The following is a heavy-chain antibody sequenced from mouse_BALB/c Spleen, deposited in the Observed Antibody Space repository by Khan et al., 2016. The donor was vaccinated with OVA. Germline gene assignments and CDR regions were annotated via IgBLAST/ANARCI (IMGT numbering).Heavy chain of an antibody. D-gene: IGHD1-1*02. CDR1: GFSLITYD. CDR3: GGGWGRSYCFDY. V-gene: IGHV2-9-2*01. CDR2: IWTGGGT. J-gene: IGHJ2*01. Sequence: QVQLKQSGPGLVAPSQSLSITCTVSGFSLITYDISWIRQPPGKGLEWLGVIWTGGGTIYNSDFMSRLNIRKDNSKSQVFLKMNSLQTDDAAIYYCGGGWGRSYCFDYWGQGTTLTVSS.